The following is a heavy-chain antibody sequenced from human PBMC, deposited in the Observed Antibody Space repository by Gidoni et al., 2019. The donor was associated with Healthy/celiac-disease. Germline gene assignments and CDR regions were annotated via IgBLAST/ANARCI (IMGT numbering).Heavy chain of an antibody. CDR2: LSYDGSDK. CDR3: ARAPAAIAVAGTPFDY. D-gene: IGHD6-19*01. V-gene: IGHV3-30*03. CDR1: GFTFSSYG. J-gene: IGHJ4*02. Sequence: QVQLVESGGGVVQPGRSLRLSCAASGFTFSSYGMHWVRQAPGKGLEWVEVLSYDGSDKYYADSVKGRFSISRDNSKNTLYLQMNSLRAEDTAVYFCARAPAAIAVAGTPFDYWGQGTLVTVSS.